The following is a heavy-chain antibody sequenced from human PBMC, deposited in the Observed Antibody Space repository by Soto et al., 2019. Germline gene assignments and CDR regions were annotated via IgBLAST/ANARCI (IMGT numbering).Heavy chain of an antibody. D-gene: IGHD1-7*01. CDR3: ARDAAELGYYYYGMDV. J-gene: IGHJ6*02. V-gene: IGHV1-18*01. Sequence: QVQLVQSGAEVKKPGASVKVSCKASGYTFTSYGISWVRQAPGQRLEWMGWISAYNGNTNYAQKLQGRVTMTTDTSTSTAYMELRSLRSDDTAVYYCARDAAELGYYYYGMDVWGQGTTVTVSS. CDR2: ISAYNGNT. CDR1: GYTFTSYG.